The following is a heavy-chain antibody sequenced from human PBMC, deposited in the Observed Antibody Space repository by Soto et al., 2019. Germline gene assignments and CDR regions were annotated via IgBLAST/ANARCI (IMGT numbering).Heavy chain of an antibody. CDR2: ISGSSDHT. D-gene: IGHD6-19*01. V-gene: IGHV3-23*01. CDR1: GFTFSNYA. J-gene: IGHJ4*02. Sequence: GGSLRLSCAASGFTFSNYALSWVRQAPGKGLEWVSAISGSSDHTFYADSVKGRFTISRDNSKSTLYLQVNSLRAEDTAVYYCAEATYSSGWRYYFDFWGQGTQVTVSS. CDR3: AEATYSSGWRYYFDF.